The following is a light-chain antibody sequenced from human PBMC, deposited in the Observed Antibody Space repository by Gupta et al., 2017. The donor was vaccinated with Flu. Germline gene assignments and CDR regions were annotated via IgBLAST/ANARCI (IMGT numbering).Light chain of an antibody. V-gene: IGKV2-28*01. CDR1: QSLLHSTGYYD. Sequence: DIVMTQSPLSLPVSPGEPATISCRSSQSLLHSTGYYDLDWYLQKPGQSPQLLIYLGSNRASGVPDRFSGSGSGTDFTLKISRVEAEDVGVYYCMQALQTPLTFGPGTKVDIK. CDR2: LGS. CDR3: MQALQTPLT. J-gene: IGKJ3*01.